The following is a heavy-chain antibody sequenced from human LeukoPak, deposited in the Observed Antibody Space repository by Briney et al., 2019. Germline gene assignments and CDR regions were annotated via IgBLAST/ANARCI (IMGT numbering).Heavy chain of an antibody. D-gene: IGHD4-11*01. J-gene: IGHJ4*02. V-gene: IGHV3-74*01. CDR3: VRDSNYHPDC. CDR2: IISDGSSA. CDR1: GFTFGDYW. Sequence: GGSLRLSCAASGFTFGDYWMHWVRQAPGKGLVWVSRIISDGSSASYADSVKGPFTMSRDNAKNTLHLQMNSLRVEDTAVYYCVRDSNYHPDCWGQGTLVTVSS.